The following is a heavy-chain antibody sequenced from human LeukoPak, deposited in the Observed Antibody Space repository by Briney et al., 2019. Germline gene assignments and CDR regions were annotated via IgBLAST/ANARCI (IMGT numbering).Heavy chain of an antibody. D-gene: IGHD2-15*01. CDR2: INPNSDGR. V-gene: IGHV1-2*02. CDR3: ARRYCSGGSCYSDVHWFDP. CDR1: GYKFTDYY. J-gene: IGHJ5*02. Sequence: GASVKVSCKASGYKFTDYYIHWVRQAPGQGLEWMGWINPNSDGRNYAQKFQGRVTMTRDTSISTAYMELSRLRSDDTAVYYCARRYCSGGSCYSDVHWFDPWGQGTLVTVSS.